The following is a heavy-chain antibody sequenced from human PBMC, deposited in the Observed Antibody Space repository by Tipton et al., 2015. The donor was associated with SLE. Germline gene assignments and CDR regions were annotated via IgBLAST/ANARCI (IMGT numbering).Heavy chain of an antibody. J-gene: IGHJ4*02. V-gene: IGHV3-9*01. Sequence: RSLRLSCAASGFTFDDYAMHWVRQAPGKGLEWVSGISWNSGSIGYADSVKGRFTISRDNAKNSLYLQMNGLRAEDTALYYCAKEEGDWGQGTLVTVSS. CDR1: GFTFDDYA. CDR2: ISWNSGSI. CDR3: AKEEGD.